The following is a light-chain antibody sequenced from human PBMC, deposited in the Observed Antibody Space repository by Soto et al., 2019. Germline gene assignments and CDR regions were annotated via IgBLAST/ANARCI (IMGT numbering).Light chain of an antibody. CDR3: QSYDSSLSGWV. V-gene: IGLV1-40*01. Sequence: QSVLTRPPAVAVAPGQRVTISCTGSSSNIGAGYDVHWYQQLPGTAPKLLIYGNSNRPSGVPDRFSGSKSGTSASLAITGLQAEDEADYYCQSYDSSLSGWVFGGGTQLTVL. CDR2: GNS. J-gene: IGLJ3*02. CDR1: SSNIGAGYD.